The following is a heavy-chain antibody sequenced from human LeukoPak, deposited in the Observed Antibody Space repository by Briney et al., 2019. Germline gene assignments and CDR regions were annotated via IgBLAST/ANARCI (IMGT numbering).Heavy chain of an antibody. V-gene: IGHV3-23*01. CDR1: GFPFSNYA. J-gene: IGHJ4*02. CDR3: AKGLGTSGYHDY. Sequence: GGSLRLSCAASGFPFSNYAMTWVRQAPGKGLERVSGISDSGDRTYYADSVKGRFTISRDNSKNMLYLRMNSLRVEDTALYYCAKGLGTSGYHDYWGQGTLVTVSS. CDR2: ISDSGDRT. D-gene: IGHD3-22*01.